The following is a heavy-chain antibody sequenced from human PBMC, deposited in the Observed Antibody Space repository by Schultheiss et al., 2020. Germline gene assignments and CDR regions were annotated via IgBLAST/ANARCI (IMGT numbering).Heavy chain of an antibody. D-gene: IGHD6-13*01. V-gene: IGHV1-69*04. Sequence: SVKVSCKASGGTFSSYTISWVRQAPGQGLEWMGRIIPILGIANYAQKFQGRVTITADKSTSTAYMELSSLRSEDTAVYYCARDQAAAGTRENWFDPWGQGTLVTVSS. CDR3: ARDQAAAGTRENWFDP. CDR1: GGTFSSYT. CDR2: IIPILGIA. J-gene: IGHJ5*02.